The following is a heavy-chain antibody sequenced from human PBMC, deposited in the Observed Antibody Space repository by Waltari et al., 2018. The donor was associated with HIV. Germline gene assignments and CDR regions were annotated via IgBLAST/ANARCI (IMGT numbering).Heavy chain of an antibody. J-gene: IGHJ2*01. Sequence: QLQLQVSGPGLVKPSETLSLTCAVSGGSVSSRRYFWGWLRQPPGKGLEWVGGIYYTGRAYYNPSLKSRVTISVDTSKNQFSLKVTSVTAADTAVYYCARHALRVGAAYWNFDLWGRGTLVTVSS. D-gene: IGHD1-26*01. CDR1: GGSVSSRRYF. CDR3: ARHALRVGAAYWNFDL. CDR2: IYYTGRA. V-gene: IGHV4-39*01.